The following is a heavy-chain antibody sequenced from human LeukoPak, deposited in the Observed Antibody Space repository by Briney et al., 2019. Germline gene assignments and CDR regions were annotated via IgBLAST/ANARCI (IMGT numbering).Heavy chain of an antibody. CDR3: ARVDGITGATVEVRVAVGMDV. J-gene: IGHJ6*02. V-gene: IGHV4-34*01. D-gene: IGHD1-7*01. CDR1: GGSFSGYY. CDR2: INHSGST. Sequence: KASGTLSLTCAVYGGSFSGYYWSWIRQPPGKGLEWIGEINHSGSTNYNPSLKSRVTISVDTSKNQFSLKLSSVTAADTAVYYCARVDGITGATVEVRVAVGMDVWGQGTTVTVSS.